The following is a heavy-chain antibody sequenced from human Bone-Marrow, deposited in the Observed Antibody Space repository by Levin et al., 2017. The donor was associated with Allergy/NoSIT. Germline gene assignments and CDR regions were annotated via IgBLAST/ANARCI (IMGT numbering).Heavy chain of an antibody. V-gene: IGHV3-48*02. CDR1: GFTFSRYS. D-gene: IGHD2-2*01. J-gene: IGHJ4*02. Sequence: LSLTCAASGFTFSRYSMNWVRQAPGRGLEWVSYLSRSSSTISYADSVKGRFTISRDNAKNSLYLQMNSLRDEDTAVYYCARSDCSSTSCYYCFDSWGQGTLVTVSS. CDR2: LSRSSSTI. CDR3: ARSDCSSTSCYYCFDS.